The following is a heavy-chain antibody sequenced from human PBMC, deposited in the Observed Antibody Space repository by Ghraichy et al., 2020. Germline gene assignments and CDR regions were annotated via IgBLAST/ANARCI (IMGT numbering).Heavy chain of an antibody. CDR2: TYYRSKWYN. Sequence: SQTLSLTCAISGDSVSSNSAAWNWIRQSPSRGLEWLGRTYYRSKWYNDYAVSVKSRITINPDTSKNQFSLQLNSVTPEDTAVYYCAREPATAIRGGRWFDPWGQGTLVTVSS. CDR1: GDSVSSNSAA. CDR3: AREPATAIRGGRWFDP. J-gene: IGHJ5*02. D-gene: IGHD2-2*02. V-gene: IGHV6-1*01.